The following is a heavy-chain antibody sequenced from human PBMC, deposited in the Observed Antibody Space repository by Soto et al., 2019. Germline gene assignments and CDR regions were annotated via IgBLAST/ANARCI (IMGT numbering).Heavy chain of an antibody. CDR3: AKDLYQGSDFWSGYQYYYGMDV. J-gene: IGHJ6*02. Sequence: PGGSLRLSCAASGVTFSSYAMSWVRQAPGKGLEWVSAISGSGGSTYYADSVKGRFTISRDNSKNTLYLQMNSLRAEDTAVYYCAKDLYQGSDFWSGYQYYYGMDVWGQGTTVTVSS. CDR2: ISGSGGST. V-gene: IGHV3-23*01. D-gene: IGHD3-3*01. CDR1: GVTFSSYA.